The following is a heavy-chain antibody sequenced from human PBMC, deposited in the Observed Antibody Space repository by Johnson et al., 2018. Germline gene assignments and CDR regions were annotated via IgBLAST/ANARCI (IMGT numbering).Heavy chain of an antibody. CDR1: GITVSSNY. CDR2: LYSGGST. V-gene: IGHV3-66*02. CDR3: ARNMDV. J-gene: IGHJ6*03. Sequence: VQLVESGGGLVQPGGSMRLSCAASGITVSSNYMSWVRQAPGKGLEWVSVLYSGGSTYDADSVKGRFTIARDNSKNTLYLQMNSLRAEDTAVYYWARNMDVWGKGTTVTVSS.